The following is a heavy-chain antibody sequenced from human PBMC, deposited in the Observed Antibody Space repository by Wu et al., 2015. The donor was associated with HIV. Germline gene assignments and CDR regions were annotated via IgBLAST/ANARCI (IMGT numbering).Heavy chain of an antibody. CDR3: ARGHYYDTSSSPMY. Sequence: QVQLVQSGGEVKKPGASVKVACKTSGYSFTDYGIHWVRQAPGQGLEWMGWISAHNGKTKYEQKFQGRLTMTTETSTDTAYMELRRLTSGDTAVYFCARGHYYDTSSSPMYWGQGTQVTVSS. J-gene: IGHJ4*02. CDR2: ISAHNGKT. D-gene: IGHD3-16*01. V-gene: IGHV1-18*01. CDR1: GYSFTDYG.